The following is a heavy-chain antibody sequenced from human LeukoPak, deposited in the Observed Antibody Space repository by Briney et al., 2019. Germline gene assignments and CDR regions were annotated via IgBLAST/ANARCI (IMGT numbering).Heavy chain of an antibody. D-gene: IGHD4/OR15-4a*01. CDR3: ARRAGAYSHPYDY. J-gene: IGHJ4*02. CDR2: IYSDNT. V-gene: IGHV3-53*01. CDR1: GFTVSTNS. Sequence: GGSLRLSCTVSGFTVSTNSMSWVRQAPGKGLEWVSFIYSDNTHYSDSMKGRFTISRDNSKNTLYLQMNSLRAEDTAVYYCARRAGAYSHPYDYWGQGTLVTVSS.